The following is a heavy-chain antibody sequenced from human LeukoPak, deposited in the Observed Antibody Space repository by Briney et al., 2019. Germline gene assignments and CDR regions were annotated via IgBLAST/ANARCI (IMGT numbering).Heavy chain of an antibody. CDR1: GFTFSSYE. CDR3: AELGITMIGGV. V-gene: IGHV3-48*03. Sequence: GGSLRLSCAATGFTFSSYEMNWVRQAPGKGLEWVSYISSGSTIYYADSVKGRFTISRDNAKNSLYLQMNSLRAEDTAVYYCAELGITMIGGVWGKGTTVTISS. CDR2: ISSGSTI. D-gene: IGHD3-10*02. J-gene: IGHJ6*04.